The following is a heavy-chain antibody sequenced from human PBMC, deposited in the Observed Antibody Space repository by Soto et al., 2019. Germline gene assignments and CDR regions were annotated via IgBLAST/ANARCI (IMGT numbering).Heavy chain of an antibody. J-gene: IGHJ4*02. CDR2: IYYSGST. D-gene: IGHD2-15*01. CDR1: GGSISSSSNY. V-gene: IGHV4-39*01. CDR3: ARVVYCSGGRCYSGTLFDY. Sequence: SETLSLTCTVSGGSISSSSNYWGWIRQPPGKGLEWIGSIYYSGSTYYNPSLKSRVTISVDTSKNQFSLKLSSVTAADTAVYYCARVVYCSGGRCYSGTLFDYWGQGSLVTVSS.